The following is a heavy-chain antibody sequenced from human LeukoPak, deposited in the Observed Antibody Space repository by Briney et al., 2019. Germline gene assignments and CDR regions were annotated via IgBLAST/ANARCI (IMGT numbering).Heavy chain of an antibody. V-gene: IGHV3-74*01. J-gene: IGHJ3*02. Sequence: PGGSLRLSCAASGFTFKTYRMHWVRQAPGKGLVWVSHSNSDGSSTSYADSVRGRFTISRDNAKNTLYLQMNSLRAEDTAVYYCARDLKGPVNDVFDMWGQGTMVTVSS. D-gene: IGHD4-23*01. CDR2: SNSDGSST. CDR3: ARDLKGPVNDVFDM. CDR1: GFTFKTYR.